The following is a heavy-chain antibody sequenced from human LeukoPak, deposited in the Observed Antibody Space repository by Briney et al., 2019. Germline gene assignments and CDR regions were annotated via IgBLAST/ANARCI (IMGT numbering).Heavy chain of an antibody. D-gene: IGHD6-6*01. CDR3: TRVKLPQEHFDY. V-gene: IGHV3-49*04. CDR2: IRSKAYGGTT. CDR1: GFTFGDYA. J-gene: IGHJ4*02. Sequence: PGRSLRLSCTASGFTFGDYAMSWVRQAPGKGLEWVGFIRSKAYGGTTEYAASVKGRFTISRDDSKSIAYLQMNSLKTEDTAVYYCTRVKLPQEHFDYWGQGTLVTVSS.